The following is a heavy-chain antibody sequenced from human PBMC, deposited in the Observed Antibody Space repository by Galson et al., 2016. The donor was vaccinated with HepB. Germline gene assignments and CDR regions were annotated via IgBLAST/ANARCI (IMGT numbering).Heavy chain of an antibody. CDR2: VTWNSPYI. Sequence: SLRLSCAASGFSINDYAMHWVRQAPGKGLEWVSGVTWNSPYIDYADSVKGRFTISRDIAKNSLYLQMNSLRVEDTALYFCAKVGYLGIHFFDSWGQGTLVSVSS. V-gene: IGHV3-9*01. CDR3: AKVGYLGIHFFDS. CDR1: GFSINDYA. J-gene: IGHJ4*02. D-gene: IGHD7-27*01.